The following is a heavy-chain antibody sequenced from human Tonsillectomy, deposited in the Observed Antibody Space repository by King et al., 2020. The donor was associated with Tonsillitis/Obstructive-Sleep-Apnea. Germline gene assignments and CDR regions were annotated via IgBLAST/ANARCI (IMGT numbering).Heavy chain of an antibody. J-gene: IGHJ3*02. CDR3: ARDGGGTTGTGDAFDI. Sequence: VQLVESGGGLVQPGGSLRLSCAASGFTFSIYEMNWVRQAPGKGLEWVSYIDGSGSTMFYAESVRGRFTISRDNAKNSLYLQMNSLRVEDTAIYYCARDGGGTTGTGDAFDIWGQGTVVTVSS. CDR2: IDGSGSTM. CDR1: GFTFSIYE. D-gene: IGHD1-1*01. V-gene: IGHV3-48*03.